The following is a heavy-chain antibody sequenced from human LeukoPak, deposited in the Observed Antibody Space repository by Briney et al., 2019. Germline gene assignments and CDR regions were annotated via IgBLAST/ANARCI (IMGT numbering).Heavy chain of an antibody. J-gene: IGHJ6*03. Sequence: PSETLSLTCTVSDGSISSSSHFWGWIRQPPGKGLEWIGSIFYAGHTFYHPSLKSRVTISVDASKNQFSLKLSSVTAADTAVYYCARHRYLYCSSTSCYANRSYYYYMDVWGKGTTVTISS. CDR3: ARHRYLYCSSTSCYANRSYYYYMDV. V-gene: IGHV4-39*01. CDR2: IFYAGHT. D-gene: IGHD2-2*01. CDR1: DGSISSSSHF.